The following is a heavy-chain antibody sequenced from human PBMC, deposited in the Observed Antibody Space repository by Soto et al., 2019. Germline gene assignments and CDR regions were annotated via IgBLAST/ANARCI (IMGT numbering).Heavy chain of an antibody. CDR1: GGTLNSYT. D-gene: IGHD1-1*01. V-gene: IGHV1-69*01. J-gene: IGHJ4*02. CDR2: IIPVFGTT. CDR3: SISNSCCRGDF. Sequence: QVQLVQSGAEVKKPGSSVRVSCKASGGTLNSYTISWVRQAPGQGLEWMGGIIPVFGTTDYAQKFQGRVTLTADQYTGTAYLALFSLRSEDTAIYYCSISNSCCRGDFWGQGTLVTVSS.